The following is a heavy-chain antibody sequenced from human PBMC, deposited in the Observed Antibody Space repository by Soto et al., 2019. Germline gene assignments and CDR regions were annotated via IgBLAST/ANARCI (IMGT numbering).Heavy chain of an antibody. CDR1: GGTFGSYT. V-gene: IGHV1-69*02. Sequence: QVQLVQSGAEVKTPGSSVKVSCKASGGTFGSYTINWVRQAPGQGLEWMGRIIPILGIGNQARKFQGRLTITADKSTGTAYMELSSLRSEDTAVYYCARSDHDYGQADVWGQGTTVTVSS. CDR3: ARSDHDYGQADV. D-gene: IGHD4-17*01. J-gene: IGHJ6*02. CDR2: IIPILGIG.